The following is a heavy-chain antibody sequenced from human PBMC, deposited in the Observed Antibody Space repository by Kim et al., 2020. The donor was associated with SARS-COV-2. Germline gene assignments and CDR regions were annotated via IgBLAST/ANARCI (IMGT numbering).Heavy chain of an antibody. J-gene: IGHJ6*02. CDR1: GGSISSSSYY. CDR2: IYYSGST. D-gene: IGHD3-3*01. CDR3: ARITIFGVAMAVLVMDV. Sequence: SETLSLTCTVSGGSISSSSYYWGWIRQPPGKGLEWIGSIYYSGSTYYNPSLKSRVTISVDTSKNQFSLKLSSVTAADTAVYYCARITIFGVAMAVLVMDVWGQGTTVTVSS. V-gene: IGHV4-39*01.